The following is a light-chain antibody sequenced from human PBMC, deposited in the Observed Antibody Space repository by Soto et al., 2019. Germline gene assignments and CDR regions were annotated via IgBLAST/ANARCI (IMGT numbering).Light chain of an antibody. J-gene: IGKJ4*01. CDR1: QGFRTT. Sequence: EIVMPHSPPPFFGSPGEKAPLSSRASQGFRTTLPWYQQKPGRAPRLLIYGASTRPTGIPARFSGSGSGTEFTLTISSLQSEDFAVYYCQQYNNWPPLTFGGGTKVEIK. CDR2: GAS. V-gene: IGKV3-15*01. CDR3: QQYNNWPPLT.